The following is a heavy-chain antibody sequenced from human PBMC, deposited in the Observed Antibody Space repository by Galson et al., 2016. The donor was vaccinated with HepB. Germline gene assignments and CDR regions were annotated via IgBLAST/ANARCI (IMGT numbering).Heavy chain of an antibody. D-gene: IGHD2-2*01. CDR3: VKLGCSSSRCYGNF. J-gene: IGHJ4*02. CDR2: INSDGGTI. CDR1: GFSFSRHS. Sequence: LRLSCAASGFSFSRHSMNWVRQAPGKGLEFVSTINSDGGTIDYADSVKGRVTISRDNSKNMLYLQMNSLRIEDTAVYHCVKLGCSSSRCYGNFWGRGTPVTVSS. V-gene: IGHV3-64D*06.